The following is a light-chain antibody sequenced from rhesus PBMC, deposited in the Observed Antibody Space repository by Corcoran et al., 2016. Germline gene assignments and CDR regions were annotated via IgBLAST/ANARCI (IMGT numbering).Light chain of an antibody. Sequence: DIQMTQSPSSLSASVGDRVTITCRASQGITNDLAWYQQQPGETPKLLIYEASSLQSGIPSRFSGRGSGTDFTLTISSLQPEDCATYYCQHYYSTPWTFGQGTKVEIK. J-gene: IGKJ1*01. CDR2: EAS. V-gene: IGKV1-25*01. CDR3: QHYYSTPWT. CDR1: QGITND.